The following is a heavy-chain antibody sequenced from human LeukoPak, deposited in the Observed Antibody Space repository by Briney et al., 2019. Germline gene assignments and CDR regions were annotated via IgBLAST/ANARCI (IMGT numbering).Heavy chain of an antibody. CDR3: ARAGSDTAMAFDAFDI. J-gene: IGHJ3*02. D-gene: IGHD5-18*01. CDR1: GGSISSYY. Sequence: SETLSLTCTVSGGSISSYYWSWIRQPAGKGLEWIGRIYTSGSTNYNPSLKSRVTMSVDTSKNQFSLKLSSLTAADTAVYYCARAGSDTAMAFDAFDIWGQGTMVTVSS. V-gene: IGHV4-4*07. CDR2: IYTSGST.